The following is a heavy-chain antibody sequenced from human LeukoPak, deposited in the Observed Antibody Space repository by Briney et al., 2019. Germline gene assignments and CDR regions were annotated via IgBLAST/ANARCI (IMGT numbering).Heavy chain of an antibody. Sequence: GGSLRLSCAASGFTFRSYGMHWVRQAPGKGLEWVAFIRYDGSNKYYAESVKGRFTISRDNPKSTMYLQMNSLRGEDTAVYYCAKVSTIFGVVIHYYYFMDVWGKGTSVTVSS. CDR1: GFTFRSYG. D-gene: IGHD3-3*01. CDR3: AKVSTIFGVVIHYYYFMDV. CDR2: IRYDGSNK. J-gene: IGHJ6*03. V-gene: IGHV3-30*02.